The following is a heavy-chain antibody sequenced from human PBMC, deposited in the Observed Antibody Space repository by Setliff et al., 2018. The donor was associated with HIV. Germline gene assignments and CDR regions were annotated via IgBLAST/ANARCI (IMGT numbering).Heavy chain of an antibody. V-gene: IGHV4-30-4*08. D-gene: IGHD3-16*01. CDR2: IYSSGST. J-gene: IGHJ4*02. CDR3: AREGGTGRYFDY. Sequence: SETLSLTCTVSGGSISSGDYYWSWIRQPPGKGLEWIGNIYSSGSTYYNPSLKSRVTISVDTSKNQFSLTVLSVTAADTAVYYCAREGGTGRYFDYWGPGTPVTVSS. CDR1: GGSISSGDYY.